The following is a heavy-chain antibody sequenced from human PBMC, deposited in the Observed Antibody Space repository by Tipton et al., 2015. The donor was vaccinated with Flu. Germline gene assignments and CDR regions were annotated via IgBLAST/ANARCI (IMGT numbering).Heavy chain of an antibody. CDR1: GDSISSDYW. CDR3: ARGPEGSGWYGFDY. V-gene: IGHV4-4*02. J-gene: IGHJ4*02. D-gene: IGHD6-19*01. Sequence: TLSLTCAVSGDSISSDYWWSWVRQPPGKGLEWFGEIYHSGSTNYNPSLKSRVTISVDESRNHLSLRLTSVTAADTAVYYCARGPEGSGWYGFDYWGQGILVTVFS. CDR2: IYHSGST.